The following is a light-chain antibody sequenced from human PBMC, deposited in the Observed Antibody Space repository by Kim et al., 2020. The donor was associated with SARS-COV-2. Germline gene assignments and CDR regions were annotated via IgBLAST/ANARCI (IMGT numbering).Light chain of an antibody. Sequence: IQLTQSPSSLSASVGDRVTITCRASQGIASPLAWYQQKPEKAPKLLIYAVSTLQSGVPSRFSGSGSGTDFTLTISSLQPEDFATYYCQLVKSYTFGQGTKVEIK. CDR2: AVS. V-gene: IGKV1-9*01. CDR3: QLVKSYT. J-gene: IGKJ2*01. CDR1: QGIASP.